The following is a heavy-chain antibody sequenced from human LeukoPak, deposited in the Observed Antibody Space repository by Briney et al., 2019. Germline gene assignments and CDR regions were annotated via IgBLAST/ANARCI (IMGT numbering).Heavy chain of an antibody. CDR2: IIPIFGTA. J-gene: IGHJ5*02. V-gene: IGHV1-69*13. Sequence: ASVKVSCKASGGTFSSYAISWVRQAPGQGLEWMGGIIPIFGTANYAQKFQGRVTITADESTSTAYMELSSLRSEDTAVYYCASTYCSSTSCYMDWFDPWGQGTLVTVSS. CDR3: ASTYCSSTSCYMDWFDP. CDR1: GGTFSSYA. D-gene: IGHD2-2*02.